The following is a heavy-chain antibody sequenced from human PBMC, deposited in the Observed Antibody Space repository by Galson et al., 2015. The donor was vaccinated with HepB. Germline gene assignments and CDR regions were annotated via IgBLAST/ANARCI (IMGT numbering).Heavy chain of an antibody. J-gene: IGHJ4*02. V-gene: IGHV1-46*01. CDR3: ARDPGPYYDFWSGSIDY. Sequence: SVKVSCKASGYTFTSYYMHWVRQAPGQGLEWMGIINPSGGSTSYAQKFQGRVTMTRDTSTSTVYMELSSLRSEDTAVYYCARDPGPYYDFWSGSIDYWGQGTLVTVSS. CDR1: GYTFTSYY. CDR2: INPSGGST. D-gene: IGHD3-3*01.